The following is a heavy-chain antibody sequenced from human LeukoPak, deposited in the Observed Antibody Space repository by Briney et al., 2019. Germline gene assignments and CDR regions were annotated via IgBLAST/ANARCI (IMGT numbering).Heavy chain of an antibody. Sequence: GESLRLSCAASGFTFSSYWMSWVRQAPGKGLEWVANIKQDGGEKHYVDSVKGRFTISRDNAKNSLYLQMNSLRAEDTAVYYCAELGITMIGGVWGKGTTVTISS. J-gene: IGHJ6*04. CDR2: IKQDGGEK. CDR3: AELGITMIGGV. CDR1: GFTFSSYW. D-gene: IGHD3-10*02. V-gene: IGHV3-7*01.